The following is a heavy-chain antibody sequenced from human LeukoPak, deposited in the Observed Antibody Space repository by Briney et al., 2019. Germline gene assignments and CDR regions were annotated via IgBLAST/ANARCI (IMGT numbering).Heavy chain of an antibody. V-gene: IGHV1-46*01. D-gene: IGHD5-24*01. CDR3: ARVRDGYNDAYDI. CDR1: GYTFTNYD. CDR2: IYPSGGST. Sequence: GASVKVSCKASGYTFTNYDINWVRQAPGQGLEWMGIIYPSGGSTTYAQKFQGRVTMTRDMSTSTVYMELSSLRSEDTAVYYCARVRDGYNDAYDIWGQGTMVTVPS. J-gene: IGHJ3*02.